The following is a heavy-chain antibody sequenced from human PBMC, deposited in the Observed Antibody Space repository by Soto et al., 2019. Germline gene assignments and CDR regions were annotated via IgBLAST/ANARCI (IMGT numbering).Heavy chain of an antibody. J-gene: IGHJ3*02. D-gene: IGHD3-22*01. CDR3: ASLDPSITMTHPAFDI. CDR1: GFTFSLYW. V-gene: IGHV3-30-3*01. CDR2: ISYDGSNK. Sequence: GGSLRLSCAASGFTFSLYWMNWVRQAPGKGLEWVAVISYDGSNKYYADSVKGRFTISRDNSKNTLYLQMNSLRAEDTAVYYCASLDPSITMTHPAFDIWGQGTMVTVSS.